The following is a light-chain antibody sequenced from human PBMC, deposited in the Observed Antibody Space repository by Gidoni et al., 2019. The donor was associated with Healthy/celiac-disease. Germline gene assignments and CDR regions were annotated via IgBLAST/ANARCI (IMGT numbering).Light chain of an antibody. CDR2: GKN. Sequence: SSELTQDPAVSVALGQTVRITCQGDSLRNYYASWYQQKPGQAPVLVIYGKNTRPSGIPDRFSGSSSGNTASLTITGAQAEDEADYYCNSRDSSGNHHWVFGGGTKLTVL. CDR1: SLRNYY. V-gene: IGLV3-19*01. CDR3: NSRDSSGNHHWV. J-gene: IGLJ3*02.